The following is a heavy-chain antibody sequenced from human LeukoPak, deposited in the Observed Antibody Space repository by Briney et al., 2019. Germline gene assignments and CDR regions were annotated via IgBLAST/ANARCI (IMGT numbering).Heavy chain of an antibody. D-gene: IGHD1-20*01. V-gene: IGHV3-11*04. J-gene: IGHJ4*02. CDR1: GFTFSNAW. Sequence: GGSLRLSCAGSGFTFSNAWVSWLRQAPGKGLEWVSYIGSSGSRIYYADSVKGRFTISRDNAKNSLYLHINSLRAEDTAVYYCARIGYNWNVFDYWGQGTLVTVSS. CDR2: IGSSGSRI. CDR3: ARIGYNWNVFDY.